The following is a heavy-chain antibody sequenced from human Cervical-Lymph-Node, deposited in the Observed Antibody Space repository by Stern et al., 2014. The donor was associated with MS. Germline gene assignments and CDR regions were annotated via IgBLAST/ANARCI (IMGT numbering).Heavy chain of an antibody. V-gene: IGHV3-30*01. D-gene: IGHD4-17*01. J-gene: IGHJ5*02. CDR2: MSYDGNNK. CDR3: ARDGLPYDGDGNWFDP. CDR1: GFTFNTYS. Sequence: VQLVESGGGVVQPEGSLRLSCTASGFTFNTYSMHWVRQAPGKGLERVALMSYDGNNKYYADSVKGRFTISRDNSRNTLYLQMNSLIPEDTAVYFCARDGLPYDGDGNWFDPWGQGTPVTISS.